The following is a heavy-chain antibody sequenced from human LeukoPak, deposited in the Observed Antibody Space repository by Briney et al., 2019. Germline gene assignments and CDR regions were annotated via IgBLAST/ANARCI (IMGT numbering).Heavy chain of an antibody. Sequence: GGSLRLSCGASGLTFSSYSMSWVRQAPGKGLEWVSGISASGGDTWYPDSVKGRFTISRDNSKNTLFLQMNSLRVEDTAIYYCAKDAAGPAYWGQGTRVTVSS. D-gene: IGHD6-13*01. V-gene: IGHV3-23*01. CDR1: GLTFSSYS. CDR3: AKDAAGPAY. CDR2: ISASGGDT. J-gene: IGHJ4*02.